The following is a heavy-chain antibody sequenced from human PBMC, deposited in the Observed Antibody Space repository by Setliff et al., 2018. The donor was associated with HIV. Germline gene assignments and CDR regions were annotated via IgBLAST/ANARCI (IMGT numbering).Heavy chain of an antibody. CDR2: IYYSGST. V-gene: IGHV4-59*08. Sequence: SETLSLTCTVSGGSVSDYFWNWIRQPPGKGLEWIGYIYYSGSTNYNPSLESRVSISVDTSKNQFSLRLSSVTAADTAVYYCAISYYYGSGIPGYYFDYWGQGTLVTVSS. J-gene: IGHJ4*02. CDR3: AISYYYGSGIPGYYFDY. CDR1: GGSVSDYF. D-gene: IGHD3-10*01.